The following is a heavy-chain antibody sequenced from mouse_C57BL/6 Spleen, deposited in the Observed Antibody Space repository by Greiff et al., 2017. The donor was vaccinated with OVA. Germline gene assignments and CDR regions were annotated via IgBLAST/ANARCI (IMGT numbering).Heavy chain of an antibody. CDR2: IYPGSGST. J-gene: IGHJ2*01. CDR3: ARIPLHYYGSSFFDY. CDR1: GYTFTSYW. D-gene: IGHD1-1*01. Sequence: QVQLQQPGAELVKPGASVKMSCKASGYTFTSYWITWVKQRPGQGLEWIGDIYPGSGSTKYNEKFKSKATLTVDTSSSTAYMQLSSLTSEDSAVYYCARIPLHYYGSSFFDYWGQGTTLTVSS. V-gene: IGHV1-55*01.